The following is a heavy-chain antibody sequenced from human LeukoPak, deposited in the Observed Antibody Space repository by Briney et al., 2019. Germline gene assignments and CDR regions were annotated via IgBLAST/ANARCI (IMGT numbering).Heavy chain of an antibody. V-gene: IGHV1-18*04. D-gene: IGHD3-22*01. CDR3: ARTLSYDSSGYYIEDY. CDR1: GYTFTAYY. J-gene: IGHJ4*02. CDR2: ISGYNGNT. Sequence: ASVKVSSKASGYTFTAYYMHWVRQAPGQGLEWMGWISGYNGNTNYAQKVQGRVTITTDTSTSTAYMELWSLRSDDTAVYYCARTLSYDSSGYYIEDYWGQGTLVTVSS.